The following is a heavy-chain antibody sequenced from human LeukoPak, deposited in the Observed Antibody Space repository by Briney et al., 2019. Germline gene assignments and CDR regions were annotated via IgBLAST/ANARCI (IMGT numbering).Heavy chain of an antibody. J-gene: IGHJ5*02. Sequence: ETLSLTCAVYGGSFSGYYWSWIRQPPGKGLEWIGYIYYSGSTNYNPSLKSRVTISVDTSKNQFSLKLSSVTAADTAVYYCAREYSSSLGDWFDPWGQGTLVTVSS. V-gene: IGHV4-59*08. D-gene: IGHD6-13*01. CDR3: AREYSSSLGDWFDP. CDR2: IYYSGST. CDR1: GGSFSGYY.